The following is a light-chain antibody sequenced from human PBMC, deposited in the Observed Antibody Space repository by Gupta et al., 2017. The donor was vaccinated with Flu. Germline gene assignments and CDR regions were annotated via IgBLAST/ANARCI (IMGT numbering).Light chain of an antibody. CDR2: KAS. Sequence: DIQMTQSPSTLSASVGDRVIITCRASQSISSWLAWYQQRPGKAPKLLIYKASNLESGVPSRFSGSGSGTEFTLTISGLQPDDFATYYCQQENSYPWTFGQGTKVEIK. CDR1: QSISSW. CDR3: QQENSYPWT. J-gene: IGKJ1*01. V-gene: IGKV1-5*03.